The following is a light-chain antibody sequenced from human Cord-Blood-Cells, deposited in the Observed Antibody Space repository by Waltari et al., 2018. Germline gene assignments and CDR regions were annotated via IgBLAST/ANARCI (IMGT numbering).Light chain of an antibody. J-gene: IGLJ3*02. Sequence: GQSITISCTGTSSDVGGYNYVSWYQQHPGKATKLMIYDVSNRPSGVSNRFSGSKSGNTASLTIPGLQAEDEADYYCSSYTSSSTNWVFGGGTKLTVL. CDR2: DVS. CDR3: SSYTSSSTNWV. CDR1: SSDVGGYNY. V-gene: IGLV2-14*04.